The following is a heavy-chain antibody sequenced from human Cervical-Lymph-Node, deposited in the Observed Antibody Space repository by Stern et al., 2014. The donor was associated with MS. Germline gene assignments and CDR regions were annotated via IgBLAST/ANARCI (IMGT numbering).Heavy chain of an antibody. CDR3: ARGRAAGTRQGYYFDY. V-gene: IGHV3-13*01. J-gene: IGHJ4*02. CDR2: IGTDGDT. Sequence: EVQLLESGGGLVQPGGSLRLSCAASGFTFSSYDMHWVRQATGTGLEWVSAIGTDGDTYYPGSVTGRLTLLRGKATNYLYLQMNSLRAGDTAVDYCARGRAAGTRQGYYFDYWGKGTLVTVSS. CDR1: GFTFSSYD. D-gene: IGHD6-13*01.